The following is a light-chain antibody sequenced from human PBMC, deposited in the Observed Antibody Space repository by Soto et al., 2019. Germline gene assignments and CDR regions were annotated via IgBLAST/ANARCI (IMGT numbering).Light chain of an antibody. V-gene: IGKV3D-15*01. CDR3: QQYNNWPPQLT. CDR2: GAS. Sequence: EIVLSQSANTLSLSPGERATLSCWASESVSSNLAWYQQKPGQAPRLLIYGASTRATGIPARFSGSGSGTEFTLTISSLQSEDFAVYYCQQYNNWPPQLTFGGGTKVDI. J-gene: IGKJ4*01. CDR1: ESVSSN.